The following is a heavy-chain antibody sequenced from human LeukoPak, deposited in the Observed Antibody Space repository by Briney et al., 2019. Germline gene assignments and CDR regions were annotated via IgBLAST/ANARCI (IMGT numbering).Heavy chain of an antibody. Sequence: GESLRLSCAASGFTFSSYAMSWVRQAPGKGLEWVSYISSSGSTIYYADSVKGRFTISRDNSKNTLYLQMNSLRAEDTAVYYCASSTGPGGPRQYCSSTSCRKPTGYWGQGTLVTVSS. V-gene: IGHV3-48*01. D-gene: IGHD2-2*01. CDR1: GFTFSSYA. CDR2: ISSSGSTI. CDR3: ASSTGPGGPRQYCSSTSCRKPTGY. J-gene: IGHJ4*02.